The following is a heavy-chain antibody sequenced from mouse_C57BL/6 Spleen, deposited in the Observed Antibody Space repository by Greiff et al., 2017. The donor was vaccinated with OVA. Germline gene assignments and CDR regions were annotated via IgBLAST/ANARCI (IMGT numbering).Heavy chain of an antibody. D-gene: IGHD1-1*01. CDR2: ISYDGSN. J-gene: IGHJ2*01. Sequence: EVKLVESGPGLVKPSQSLSLTCSVTGYSITSGYYWNWIRQFPGNKLEWMGYISYDGSNNYNPSLKNRISITRDTSKNQFFLKLNSVTTEDTATYYCARELYGSSYFDYWGQGTTLTVSS. CDR3: ARELYGSSYFDY. V-gene: IGHV3-6*01. CDR1: GYSITSGYY.